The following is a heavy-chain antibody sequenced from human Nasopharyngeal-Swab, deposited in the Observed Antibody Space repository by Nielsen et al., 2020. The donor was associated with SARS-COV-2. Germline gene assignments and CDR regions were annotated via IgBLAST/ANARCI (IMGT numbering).Heavy chain of an antibody. Sequence: LSLTCAASGFTFSSYWMSWVRQAPGKGLEWVANIKQDGSEKYYVDSVKGRFTISRDNAKNSLYLQMNSLRAEDTAVYYCARFGRIAPYYYYGMDVWGQGTTVTVSS. CDR1: GFTFSSYW. D-gene: IGHD3-10*01. CDR2: IKQDGSEK. V-gene: IGHV3-7*01. CDR3: ARFGRIAPYYYYGMDV. J-gene: IGHJ6*02.